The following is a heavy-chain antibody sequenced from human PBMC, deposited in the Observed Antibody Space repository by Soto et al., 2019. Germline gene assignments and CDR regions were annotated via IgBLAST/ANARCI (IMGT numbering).Heavy chain of an antibody. V-gene: IGHV3-30-3*01. D-gene: IGHD6-6*01. Sequence: GGSLRLSCAASGFTFSSYAMHWVRQAPGKGLEWVAVISYDGSNKYYADSVKGRFTISRDNSKNTLYLQMNSLRAEDTAVYYCARGLHSNSSSSASAVVARYYYYYYGMDVWGQGTTVTVSS. CDR1: GFTFSSYA. J-gene: IGHJ6*02. CDR2: ISYDGSNK. CDR3: ARGLHSNSSSSASAVVARYYYYYYGMDV.